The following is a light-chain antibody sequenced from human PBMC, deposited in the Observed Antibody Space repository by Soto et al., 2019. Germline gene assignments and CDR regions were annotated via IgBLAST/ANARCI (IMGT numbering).Light chain of an antibody. J-gene: IGKJ5*01. CDR1: QYITIY. V-gene: IGKV3-11*01. Sequence: EIVLTQSPATLSLSPGERATLSCRASQYITIYLAWYQQKPGQAPRLLIYDASNRATGIPARFSGSGSGTDFTLTISSLEPDDFAVYYCQQRADWQITFGQGTRLEIK. CDR2: DAS. CDR3: QQRADWQIT.